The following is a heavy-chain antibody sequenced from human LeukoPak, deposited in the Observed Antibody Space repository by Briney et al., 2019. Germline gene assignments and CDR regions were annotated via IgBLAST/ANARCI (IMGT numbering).Heavy chain of an antibody. CDR3: ARHRVQGAYSEFDY. CDR1: GGSITNSYYF. CDR2: FSYGGST. J-gene: IGHJ4*02. V-gene: IGHV4-39*01. D-gene: IGHD6-13*01. Sequence: SETLSLTCTVSGGSITNSYYFWGWLRQPPGKGLEWIGSFSYGGSTYYNPSLKSRVTISVHTSKNQFSLNLNSVPPADTSVYYCARHRVQGAYSEFDYWGQGTLVAVSS.